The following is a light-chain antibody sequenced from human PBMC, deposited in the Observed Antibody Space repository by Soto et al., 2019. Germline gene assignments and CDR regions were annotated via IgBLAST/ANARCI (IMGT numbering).Light chain of an antibody. CDR2: EVS. Sequence: QSVLTQPPSASGSPGQSVTISCTGSSSDVGAYKYVSWYQQHPGKAPKLMIYEVSKRPSGVPDRFSGSKSGNTASLTVSGLQAEDEADYYCSSYAGNNKYVFGTGTKLTVL. V-gene: IGLV2-8*01. CDR1: SSDVGAYKY. J-gene: IGLJ1*01. CDR3: SSYAGNNKYV.